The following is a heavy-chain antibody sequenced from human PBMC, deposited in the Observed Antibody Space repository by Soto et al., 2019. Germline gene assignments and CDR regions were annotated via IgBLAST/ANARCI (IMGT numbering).Heavy chain of an antibody. V-gene: IGHV4-59*01. Sequence: SETLSLTCTVSGGSISSYYWSWIRQPPGKGLEWIGYIYYSGSTNYNPSLKSRVTISVDTSKNQFSLKLSSVTAADTAVYYCARFRRDGYNYMVLDYYSDYWGQGTLVTVSS. D-gene: IGHD5-12*01. CDR2: IYYSGST. CDR1: GGSISSYY. CDR3: ARFRRDGYNYMVLDYYSDY. J-gene: IGHJ4*02.